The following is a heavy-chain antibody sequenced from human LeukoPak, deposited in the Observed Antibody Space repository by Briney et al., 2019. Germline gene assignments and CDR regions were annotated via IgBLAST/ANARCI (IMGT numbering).Heavy chain of an antibody. V-gene: IGHV4-39*01. CDR3: ATIRSRKWGFDY. CDR1: GGSISSSSYY. D-gene: IGHD1-26*01. Sequence: SETLSPTCTVSGGSISSSSYYWGWIRQPPGKGLEWIGSIYYSGSTYYNPSLKSRVTISVDTSKNQFSLKLSSVTAADTAVYYCATIRSRKWGFDYWGQGTLVTVFS. J-gene: IGHJ4*02. CDR2: IYYSGST.